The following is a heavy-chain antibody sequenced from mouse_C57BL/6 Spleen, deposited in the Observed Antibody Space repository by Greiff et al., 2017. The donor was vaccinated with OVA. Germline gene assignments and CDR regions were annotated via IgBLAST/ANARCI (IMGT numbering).Heavy chain of an antibody. V-gene: IGHV7-1*01. CDR1: GFTFSDFY. Sequence: EVKVVESGGGLVQSGRSLRLSCATSGFTFSDFYMEWVRQAPGKGLEWIAASRNKANDYTTEYSASVKGRFIVSRDTSQSILYLQMNALRAEDTAIYYCARDALVGYAMDYWGQGTSVTVSS. J-gene: IGHJ4*01. CDR3: ARDALVGYAMDY. CDR2: SRNKANDYTT.